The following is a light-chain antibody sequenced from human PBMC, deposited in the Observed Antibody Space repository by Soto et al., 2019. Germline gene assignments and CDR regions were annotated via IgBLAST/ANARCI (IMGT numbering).Light chain of an antibody. CDR2: GAS. J-gene: IGKJ2*01. CDR3: QQYNNWPPVT. V-gene: IGKV3-15*01. CDR1: QSVSSN. Sequence: EIVMTQSPATLSVSPWERATLSCRASQSVSSNLAWYQQKPGQAPRLLIYGASTRATGIPARFSGSGSGTEFTLTISSLQSEDFAVYYWQQYNNWPPVTFGQGTKLEIK.